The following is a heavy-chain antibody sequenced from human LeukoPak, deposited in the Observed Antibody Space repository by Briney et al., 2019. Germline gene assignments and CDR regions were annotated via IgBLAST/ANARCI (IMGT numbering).Heavy chain of an antibody. J-gene: IGHJ4*02. V-gene: IGHV4-39*01. D-gene: IGHD6-13*01. CDR1: GGSISSSSYY. CDR2: IYYSGST. CDR3: ARLRIAAASDY. Sequence: SETLSLTCTVSGGSISSSSYYWGWIRQPPGTGLEWIGSIYYSGSTYYNPSLKSRVTISVDTSKNQFSLKLSSVTAADTTVYYCARLRIAAASDYWGQGTLVTVSS.